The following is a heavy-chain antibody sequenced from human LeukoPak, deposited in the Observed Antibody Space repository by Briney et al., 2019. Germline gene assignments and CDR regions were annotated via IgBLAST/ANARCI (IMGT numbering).Heavy chain of an antibody. CDR3: ARPGSGNYYAY. CDR2: IYHSGST. J-gene: IGHJ4*02. CDR1: GYSISSGYY. V-gene: IGHV4-38-2*01. Sequence: PSETLSLTCAVSGYSISSGYYWGWIRQPPGKGLEGIGSIYHSGSTYYYPSLKSRVTISVDTSKTQFSLKLSSVTAADTAVYYCARPGSGNYYAYWGQGTLVTVSS. D-gene: IGHD3-10*01.